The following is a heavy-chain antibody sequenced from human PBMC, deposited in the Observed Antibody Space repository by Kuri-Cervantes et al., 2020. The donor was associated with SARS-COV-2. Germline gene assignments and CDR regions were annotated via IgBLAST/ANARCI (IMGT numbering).Heavy chain of an antibody. D-gene: IGHD3-3*01. Sequence: GGSLRLSCAASGFTFSSYSMNWVRQAPGKGLEWVSSISSSSSYIYYADSVKGRFTISRDNAKNSLYLQMNSLRAEDTAVYYCAGGGSTDYDFWSGYYRGWNWFDPWGQGTLVTVSS. CDR2: ISSSSSYI. J-gene: IGHJ5*02. CDR3: AGGGSTDYDFWSGYYRGWNWFDP. V-gene: IGHV3-21*01. CDR1: GFTFSSYS.